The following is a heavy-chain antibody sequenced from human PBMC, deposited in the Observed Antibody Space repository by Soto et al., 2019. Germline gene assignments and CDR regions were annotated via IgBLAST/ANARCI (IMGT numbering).Heavy chain of an antibody. Sequence: QVQLQESGPGLVKPSETLSLTCTVSGGSISSYYWSWIRQPPGKGLEWIGYIYYSGSTNYNPSLKSRVTISVDTSKNQFSLKLSSVIAADTAVYYCARGDGSMVRGVIIPFMDYWGQGTLVTVSS. J-gene: IGHJ4*02. CDR3: ARGDGSMVRGVIIPFMDY. V-gene: IGHV4-59*01. CDR2: IYYSGST. CDR1: GGSISSYY. D-gene: IGHD3-10*01.